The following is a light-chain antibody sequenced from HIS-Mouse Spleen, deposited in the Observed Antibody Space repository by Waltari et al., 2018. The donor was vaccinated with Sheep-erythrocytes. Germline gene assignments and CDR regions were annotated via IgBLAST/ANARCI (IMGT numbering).Light chain of an antibody. J-gene: IGLJ1*01. V-gene: IGLV2-11*01. CDR2: DVR. CDR3: CSYAGSYNHV. CDR1: SSDVGGYNY. Sequence: QSALTQPRSVSGSPGQSVTISCTGTSSDVGGYNYVSWYQQHPGKAPKLMIYDVRKRPSGVPDWFSGSKSGNTASLTISGLQAEDEADYYCCSYAGSYNHVFATGTKVTVL.